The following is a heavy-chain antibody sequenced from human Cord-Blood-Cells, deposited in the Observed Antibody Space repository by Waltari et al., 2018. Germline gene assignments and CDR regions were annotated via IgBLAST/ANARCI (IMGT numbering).Heavy chain of an antibody. D-gene: IGHD6-13*01. J-gene: IGHJ4*02. CDR3: AREREQQLVQAGVD. V-gene: IGHV1-69*01. Sequence: QVQLVQSGAEVKKPGSSVKVSCKAPGCTFSSYAISCVRQAPVQGLEWMGGINPIFGTANYAQKVQGRVTITADESTSTAYMELSSLRSEDAAVYYCAREREQQLVQAGVDWGQGTLVTVSS. CDR1: GCTFSSYA. CDR2: INPIFGTA.